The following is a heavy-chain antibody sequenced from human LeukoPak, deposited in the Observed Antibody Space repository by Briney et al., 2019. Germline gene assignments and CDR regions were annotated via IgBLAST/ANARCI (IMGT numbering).Heavy chain of an antibody. CDR1: GFTFDDYA. CDR2: ISWNSGSI. J-gene: IGHJ3*02. Sequence: GGSLRLSCAASGFTFDDYAMHWVRQAPGKGLEWVSGISWNSGSIGYADSVKGRFTISRDNAKNSLYLQMNSLRAEDTALYYCANEAVGATHAGAFDIWGQGTMVTVSS. D-gene: IGHD1-26*01. V-gene: IGHV3-9*01. CDR3: ANEAVGATHAGAFDI.